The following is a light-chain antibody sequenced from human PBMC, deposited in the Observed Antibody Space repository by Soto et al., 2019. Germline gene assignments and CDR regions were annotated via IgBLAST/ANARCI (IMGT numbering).Light chain of an antibody. CDR1: QTISTY. V-gene: IGKV1-39*01. CDR2: YAS. CDR3: KQSDSTPFT. Sequence: DIQMTQAPSSLSASVGDRVTITCRASQTISTYLNWYQQKPGKAPRLLIYYASSLLSGVPSKFSGSGSGTDFTLTIASLQPEDFSTYYCKQSDSTPFTFGQGTTVEI. J-gene: IGKJ2*01.